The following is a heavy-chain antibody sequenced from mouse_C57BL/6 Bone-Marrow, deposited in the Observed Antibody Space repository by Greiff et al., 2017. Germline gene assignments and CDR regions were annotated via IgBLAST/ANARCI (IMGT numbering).Heavy chain of an antibody. CDR2: INPSTGGT. V-gene: IGHV1-42*01. J-gene: IGHJ3*01. CDR3: ARSGSNYAWFAY. D-gene: IGHD2-5*01. CDR1: GYSFTGYY. Sequence: VHVKQSGPELVKPGASVKISCKASGYSFTGYYMNWVKQSPEKSLEWIGEINPSTGGTTYNQKFKAKATLTVDKSSSTAYMQLKSLTSEDSAVYYCARSGSNYAWFAYWGQGTLVTVSA.